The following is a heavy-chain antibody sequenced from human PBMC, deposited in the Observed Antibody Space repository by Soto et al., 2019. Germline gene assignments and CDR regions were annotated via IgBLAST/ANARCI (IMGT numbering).Heavy chain of an antibody. CDR1: GFSFDDYA. J-gene: IGHJ6*02. V-gene: IGHV3-9*01. CDR2: ISWNRGTI. D-gene: IGHD2-8*02. CDR3: AKSTGGTANGMGV. Sequence: EVQVVESGGGLVQPGRSLRLSCAASGFSFDDYAMHWVRQAPGKGLEWVSGISWNRGTIGYADSVKGRFTISRDNPKHPLYLQMNSLRAEDTALYYCAKSTGGTANGMGVWGQGTTVTVSS.